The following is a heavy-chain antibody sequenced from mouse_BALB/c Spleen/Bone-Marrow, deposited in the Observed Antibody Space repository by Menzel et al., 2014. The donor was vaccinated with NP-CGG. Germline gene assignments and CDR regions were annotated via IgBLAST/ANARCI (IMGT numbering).Heavy chain of an antibody. V-gene: IGHV7-1*02. J-gene: IGHJ2*01. CDR2: SRNKVNDYTT. CDR3: ARAVYGNFDY. CDR1: GFTFNDFY. Sequence: DVMLVESGGGLVQPGGSLRLSCATSGFTFNDFYMEWVRQPPGKRLEWIAASRNKVNDYTTEYSASVKGRFIVSRDTSQSILYLQMNALRAEDTAIYYCARAVYGNFDYWGQGTTLTVSS. D-gene: IGHD2-1*01.